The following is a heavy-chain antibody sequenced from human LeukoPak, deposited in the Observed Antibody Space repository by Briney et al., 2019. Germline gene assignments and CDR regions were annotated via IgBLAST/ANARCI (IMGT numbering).Heavy chain of an antibody. CDR3: ARGDYYGSGSSPRHDY. Sequence: SETLSLTCAVSGYSISSGYYWGWIRQPPGKGLEWIGSIYHSGSTYYNPSLKSRVTISVDTSKNQFSLKLGSVTAADTAVYYCARGDYYGSGSSPRHDYWGQGTLVTVSS. J-gene: IGHJ4*02. CDR2: IYHSGST. CDR1: GYSISSGYY. V-gene: IGHV4-38-2*01. D-gene: IGHD3-10*01.